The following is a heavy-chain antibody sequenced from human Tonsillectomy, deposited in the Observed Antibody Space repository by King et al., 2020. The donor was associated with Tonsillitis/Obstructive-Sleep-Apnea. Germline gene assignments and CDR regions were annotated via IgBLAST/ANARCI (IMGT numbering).Heavy chain of an antibody. D-gene: IGHD1-26*01. CDR2: IGTNKIST. J-gene: IGHJ4*02. V-gene: IGHV3-64*07. CDR3: AREEVVGAALGY. CDR1: GFTFSSYP. Sequence: VQLVESGGGLVQPGGSLRLSCAASGFTFSSYPMHWVRQAPGKGLEYVSAIGTNKISTYYADSVKGRFTISRDNSKNTLYLQMGSLKPEDMAVYYCAREEVVGAALGYWGQGTLVTVSS.